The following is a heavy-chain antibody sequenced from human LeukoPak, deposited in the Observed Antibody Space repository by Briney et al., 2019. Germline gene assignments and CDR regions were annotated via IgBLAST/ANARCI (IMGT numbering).Heavy chain of an antibody. CDR3: ARDRKYYDFWSGSHDDIYYYYGLDV. Sequence: SESLSLTWTVSGGSISSYYWSWIRQPPGKGVEWSGYIYYSGSTNYNPSLKSRVTISVDTSKNQFSLKLSSVTAADTAVYYCARDRKYYDFWSGSHDDIYYYYGLDVWGQGTTVTVSS. CDR1: GGSISSYY. D-gene: IGHD3-3*01. CDR2: IYYSGST. J-gene: IGHJ6*02. V-gene: IGHV4-59*01.